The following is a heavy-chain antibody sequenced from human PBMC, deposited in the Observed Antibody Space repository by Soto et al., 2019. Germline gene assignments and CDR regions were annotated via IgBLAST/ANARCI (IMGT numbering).Heavy chain of an antibody. J-gene: IGHJ5*02. CDR3: ARGDKAVWSFDP. CDR1: GGTVSSYT. Sequence: QVQLVQSGAEVKKPGSSVKVSCKASGGTVSSYTISWVRQAPGQGLEWMGRIIPILGIANYAQKFQGRVTITADKSTSTAYMELSSLRSEDTAVYYCARGDKAVWSFDPWGQGTLVTVSS. CDR2: IIPILGIA. V-gene: IGHV1-69*02. D-gene: IGHD2-21*01.